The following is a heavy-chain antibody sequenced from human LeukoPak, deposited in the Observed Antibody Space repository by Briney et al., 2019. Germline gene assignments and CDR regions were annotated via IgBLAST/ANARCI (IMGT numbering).Heavy chain of an antibody. J-gene: IGHJ4*02. V-gene: IGHV3-23*01. Sequence: GRSLRLSCAASGFTFSSYAMSCVRQAPGKGLEWVSAISGSAGSTYYADSVKGRFTISRDNSKNTLYLQMNSLRAEDTAVYYCAKDGGRDSYGSHWGQGTLVTVSS. D-gene: IGHD5-18*01. CDR3: AKDGGRDSYGSH. CDR2: ISGSAGST. CDR1: GFTFSSYA.